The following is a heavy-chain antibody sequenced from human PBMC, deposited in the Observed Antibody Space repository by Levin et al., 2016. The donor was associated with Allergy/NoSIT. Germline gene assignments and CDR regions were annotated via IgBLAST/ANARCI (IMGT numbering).Heavy chain of an antibody. CDR3: VRGLLASGGGLLVGFDF. V-gene: IGHV1-46*03. D-gene: IGHD1-26*01. J-gene: IGHJ4*02. CDR2: INPSGDSINYPQKFT. Sequence: WVRQAPGQGLEWMGVINPSGDSINYPQKFTNYAQKFQGRVTMTRDTATSTVYMELSSLRSEDTAVYYCVRGLLASGGGLLVGFDFWGQGIPGHHLL.